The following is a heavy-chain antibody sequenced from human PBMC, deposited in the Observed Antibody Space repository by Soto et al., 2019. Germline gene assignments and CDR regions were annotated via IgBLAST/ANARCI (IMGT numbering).Heavy chain of an antibody. CDR2: IYYSGST. D-gene: IGHD2-15*01. Sequence: PSETLSLTCTVPGGSISSYYWSWVRQPPGKGLEWIGYIYYSGSTNYNPSLKSRVTISVDTSKNQFSLKLSSVTAADTAVYYCARLGPLGYCSGGSCRRYGMGVWGQGTTVTVSS. CDR3: ARLGPLGYCSGGSCRRYGMGV. CDR1: GGSISSYY. V-gene: IGHV4-59*08. J-gene: IGHJ6*02.